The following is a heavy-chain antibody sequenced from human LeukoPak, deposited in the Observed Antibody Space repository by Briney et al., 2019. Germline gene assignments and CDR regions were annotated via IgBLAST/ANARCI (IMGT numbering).Heavy chain of an antibody. CDR2: INPNSGGT. CDR3: ARSMSPYYSDY. Sequence: ASVKVSCKASGYTFTDYYIHWVRQAPGQGHELMGWINPNSGGTAYAQKFQGRITMTRDTSINTVYMELSRLTSDDSAVYYCARSMSPYYSDYWGQGTLVTVSS. V-gene: IGHV1-2*02. J-gene: IGHJ4*02. CDR1: GYTFTDYY.